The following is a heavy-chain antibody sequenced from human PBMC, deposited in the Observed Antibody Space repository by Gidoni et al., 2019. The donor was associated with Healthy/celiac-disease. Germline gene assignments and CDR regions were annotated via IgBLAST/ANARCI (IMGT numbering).Heavy chain of an antibody. V-gene: IGHV4-34*01. CDR2: INHSGRT. D-gene: IGHD1-26*01. J-gene: IGHJ6*02. Sequence: QVQLQQWGEGLLKPSETLSLTCAVYGGSFSGYYWSWIRQPPGKGLEWIGEINHSGRTNYNPSLKCRVTISVDTSKNQFSLKLSSVTAADTAVYYCASGWGYYYYGMDVWGQGTTVTVSS. CDR3: ASGWGYYYYGMDV. CDR1: GGSFSGYY.